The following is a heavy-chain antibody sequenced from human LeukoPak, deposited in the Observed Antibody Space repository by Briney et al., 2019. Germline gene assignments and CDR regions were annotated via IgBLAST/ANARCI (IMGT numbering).Heavy chain of an antibody. V-gene: IGHV4-59*08. CDR3: ARHYWGSMAKRGNYFDY. J-gene: IGHJ4*02. CDR2: IYYSGST. D-gene: IGHD2/OR15-2a*01. CDR1: GVSISSYY. Sequence: ASETLSLTCTVSGVSISSYYWSWIRQPPGKGLEWIGYIYYSGSTNYNPSLKSRVTISVDTSKNQFSLKLSSVTAADTAVYYCARHYWGSMAKRGNYFDYWGQGTLVTVSS.